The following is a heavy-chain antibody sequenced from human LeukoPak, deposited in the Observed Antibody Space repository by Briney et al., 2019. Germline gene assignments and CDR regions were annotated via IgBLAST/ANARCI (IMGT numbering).Heavy chain of an antibody. CDR2: MNPNSGNT. J-gene: IGHJ4*02. CDR3: ARGSYWVCDY. Sequence: ASMKVSCKASGYTFTSYDINWVRQATGQGLEWMGWMNPNSGNTAYAQKFQGRVTITRNTSISTAYMELSSLRSEDTAVYYCARGSYWVCDYWGQGTLVTVSS. CDR1: GYTFTSYD. V-gene: IGHV1-8*03. D-gene: IGHD3-9*01.